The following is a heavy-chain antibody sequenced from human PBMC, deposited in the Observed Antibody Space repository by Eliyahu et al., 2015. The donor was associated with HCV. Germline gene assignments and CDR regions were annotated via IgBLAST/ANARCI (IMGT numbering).Heavy chain of an antibody. Sequence: QVQLVESGGGVVQPGRSLRLSCAASGFTLSGLNXNWVRQAPGKGLEWVAVISYDGSNKYYADSVKGRFTVSRDNSKNTLFLQMNSLRVEDTGVYFCAREGRPAHWYFDLWGRGTLVTVSS. CDR3: AREGRPAHWYFDL. CDR1: GFTLSGLN. V-gene: IGHV3-30*03. CDR2: ISYDGSNK. J-gene: IGHJ2*01. D-gene: IGHD2-15*01.